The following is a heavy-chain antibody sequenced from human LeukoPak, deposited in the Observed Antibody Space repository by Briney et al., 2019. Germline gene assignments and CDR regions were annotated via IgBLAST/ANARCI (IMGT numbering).Heavy chain of an antibody. Sequence: PGGSLRLSCAASGFTFSSYSMNWVRQAPGKGLEWVSAISGSGGSTYYADSVKGRFTISRDNSKNTLYLQMNSLRAEDTAVYYCAKASPYSSSWYWYFDYWGQGTLVTVSS. V-gene: IGHV3-23*01. CDR1: GFTFSSYS. CDR2: ISGSGGST. J-gene: IGHJ4*02. CDR3: AKASPYSSSWYWYFDY. D-gene: IGHD6-13*01.